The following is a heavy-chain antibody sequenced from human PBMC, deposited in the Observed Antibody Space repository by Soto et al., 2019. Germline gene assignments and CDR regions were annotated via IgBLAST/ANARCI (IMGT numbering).Heavy chain of an antibody. CDR1: GFTFSSYA. D-gene: IGHD2-21*01. Sequence: GGSLGLSCAASGFTFSSYAMSWVRRAPGKGLEWVSTISGSAGSTYYADSVKGRFTISRDNSKNTLYLQMNSLRAEDTALYYCAKAIAYNYFDYWGLGTLVTVSS. CDR2: ISGSAGST. V-gene: IGHV3-23*01. CDR3: AKAIAYNYFDY. J-gene: IGHJ4*02.